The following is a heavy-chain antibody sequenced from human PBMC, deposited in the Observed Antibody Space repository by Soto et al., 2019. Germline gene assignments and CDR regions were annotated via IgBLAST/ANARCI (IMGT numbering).Heavy chain of an antibody. Sequence: SETLSLTCAVSGGSINSNHWWPWVRQPPGKGLEWIGEIYHSGSTNYNPSLKSRVSISVDNSNNQFSLKLNAVTAADTAVYYCARALTDAGGFEYYYGMDVWGQGTTVTVSS. CDR1: GGSINSNHW. V-gene: IGHV4-4*02. CDR3: ARALTDAGGFEYYYGMDV. J-gene: IGHJ6*02. D-gene: IGHD3-10*01. CDR2: IYHSGST.